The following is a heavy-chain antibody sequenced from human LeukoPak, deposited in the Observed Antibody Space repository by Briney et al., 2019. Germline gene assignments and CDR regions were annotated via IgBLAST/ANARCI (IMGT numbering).Heavy chain of an antibody. CDR1: GYTFTGSY. CDR3: ARYYASGSYHDY. CDR2: INPNSGGT. V-gene: IGHV1-2*06. Sequence: ASVKVSCKASGYTFTGSYMHWVRQAPGQGLEWMGRINPNSGGTNYAQKFQGRVTMTRDTSISTAYMELNSLTSDGTAVYFCARYYASGSYHDYWGQGTLVTVSS. J-gene: IGHJ4*02. D-gene: IGHD3-10*01.